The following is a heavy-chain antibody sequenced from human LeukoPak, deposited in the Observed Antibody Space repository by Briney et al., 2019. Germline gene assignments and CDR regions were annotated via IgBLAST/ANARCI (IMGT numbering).Heavy chain of an antibody. Sequence: ASVKVSCKASGYTFTGYAMNRVRQAPGQGLEWMGWINTNTGNPTYAQGFTGRFVFSLDTSVSTAYLQISSLKAEDTAVYYCARVLGYCSSTSCYKVDDAFDIWGQGTMVTVSS. CDR2: INTNTGNP. CDR1: GYTFTGYA. D-gene: IGHD2-2*02. J-gene: IGHJ3*02. CDR3: ARVLGYCSSTSCYKVDDAFDI. V-gene: IGHV7-4-1*02.